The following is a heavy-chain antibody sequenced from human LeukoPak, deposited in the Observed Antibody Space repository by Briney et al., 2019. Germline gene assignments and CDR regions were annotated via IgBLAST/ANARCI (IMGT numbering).Heavy chain of an antibody. CDR1: GFTFSGYS. J-gene: IGHJ4*02. CDR3: ARDRIKYYDSSGYGGIDY. V-gene: IGHV3-21*01. D-gene: IGHD3-22*01. Sequence: PGGSLRLSCAASGFTFSGYSMNWVRQAPGKGLEWVSSISSSSSYIYYADSVKGRFTISRDNAKNSLYLQMNSLRAEDTAVYYCARDRIKYYDSSGYGGIDYWGQGTLVTVSS. CDR2: ISSSSSYI.